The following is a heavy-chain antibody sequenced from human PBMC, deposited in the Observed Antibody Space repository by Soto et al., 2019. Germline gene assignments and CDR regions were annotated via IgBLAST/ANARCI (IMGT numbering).Heavy chain of an antibody. CDR2: IIPIFGTA. CDR3: ARSGMWRNWMGV. D-gene: IGHD2-21*01. J-gene: IGHJ6*01. Sequence: SSLNVSCKASGATFSRYSISWVRQAPRQVLEWMGVIIPIFGTANYAQQFQGRVTITADESTSTAYMELSSLRSDAAAVQDCARSGMWRNWMGVW. CDR1: GATFSRYS. V-gene: IGHV1-69*13.